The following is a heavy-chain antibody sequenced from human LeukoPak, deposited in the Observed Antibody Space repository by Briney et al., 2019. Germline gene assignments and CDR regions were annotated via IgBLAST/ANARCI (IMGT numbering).Heavy chain of an antibody. D-gene: IGHD2-15*01. CDR1: GYTFTGYY. CDR3: ARAGRFDNYYYYMDV. J-gene: IGHJ6*03. CDR2: IIPSSGGT. V-gene: IGHV1-2*02. Sequence: ASVKVSCKASGYTFTGYYMHWVRQAPGQGLEWMGWIIPSSGGTNYAQKFQGRVTMTRDTSISTAYMELSRLRSDDTAVYYCARAGRFDNYYYYMDVWGKGTTVTVSS.